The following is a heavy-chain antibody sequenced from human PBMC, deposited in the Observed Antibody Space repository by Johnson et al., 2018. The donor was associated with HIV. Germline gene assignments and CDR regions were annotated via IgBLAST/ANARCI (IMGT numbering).Heavy chain of an antibody. V-gene: IGHV3-66*01. CDR1: GFTVSSNY. CDR2: IYSGGST. CDR3: ARKENWPSPGAFDI. J-gene: IGHJ3*02. Sequence: VQPVESGGGLVQPGGSLRLSCAASGFTVSSNYMSWVRQAPGKGLEWVSVIYSGGSTYYADSVKGRFTISRDNSKNTLYLQMISLRAEDTALYYRARKENWPSPGAFDIWGQGTMVTVSS. D-gene: IGHD1-1*01.